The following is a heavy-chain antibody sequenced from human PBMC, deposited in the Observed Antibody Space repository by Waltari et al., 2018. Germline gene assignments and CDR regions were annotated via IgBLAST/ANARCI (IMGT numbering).Heavy chain of an antibody. CDR2: INPNSGGT. D-gene: IGHD3-3*01. V-gene: IGHV1-2*02. CDR1: GYTFTGYY. Sequence: QVQLVQSGAEVKKPGASVKVSCKASGYTFTGYYMHWVRQAPGQGLEWMGWINPNSGGTNYAQKFQGRVIMTRDTSISTAYMELSRLRSDDTAVYYCARGFRIFGVVIMVDSYFDYWGQGTLVTVSS. CDR3: ARGFRIFGVVIMVDSYFDY. J-gene: IGHJ4*02.